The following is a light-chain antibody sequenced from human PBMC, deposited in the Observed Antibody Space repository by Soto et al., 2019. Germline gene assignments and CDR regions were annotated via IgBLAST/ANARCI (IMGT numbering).Light chain of an antibody. V-gene: IGKV3-20*01. CDR1: QSVSSSY. Sequence: GQSARQECRVSQSVSSSYLTWYQQKPGQAPRLLIHSASSRATGIPDRFSGSGSGTDFTLAISRLEPEDLAVYYCQLYSRLPRAVGGGTKVDIK. CDR3: QLYSRLPRA. CDR2: SAS. J-gene: IGKJ4*01.